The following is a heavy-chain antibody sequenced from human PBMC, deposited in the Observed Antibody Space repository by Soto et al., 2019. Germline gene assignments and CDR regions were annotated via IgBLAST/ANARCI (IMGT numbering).Heavy chain of an antibody. V-gene: IGHV3-7*01. D-gene: IGHD6-6*01. Sequence: EVQLVESGGGLVQPGGSLRLSCAASGFTFSDFWMNWVRQAPGKVLEWVAYISANGRETNHVDSVKGRFTISRDNAKNSLYLQMNSLRGEDTAVYYCARTPRLLDSWGQGTLVTVSS. CDR3: ARTPRLLDS. CDR1: GFTFSDFW. J-gene: IGHJ4*02. CDR2: ISANGRET.